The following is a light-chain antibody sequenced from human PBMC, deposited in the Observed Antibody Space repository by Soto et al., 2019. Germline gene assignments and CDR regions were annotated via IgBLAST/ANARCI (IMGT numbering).Light chain of an antibody. CDR2: DAS. CDR1: QSISSW. V-gene: IGKV1-5*01. CDR3: QQYNYFWA. Sequence: DIQMTQSPSTLSASVVDRVTITFRASQSISSWLAWYQQKPGKAPKLLIYDASNLESGVPSRFSGGGSGTEFSLTISSLQPDDFATYYCQQYNYFWAFGQGTKVDI. J-gene: IGKJ1*01.